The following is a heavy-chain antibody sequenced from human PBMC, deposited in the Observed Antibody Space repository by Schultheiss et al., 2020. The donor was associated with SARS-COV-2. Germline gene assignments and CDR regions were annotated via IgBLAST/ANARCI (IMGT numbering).Heavy chain of an antibody. CDR2: IYYSGST. D-gene: IGHD3-10*01. CDR3: ARDDRSYHGSGSFDY. CDR1: GGSISSHY. Sequence: SETLSLTCTVSGGSISSHYWSWIRQPPGKGLEWIGYIYYSGSTNYNPSLKSRVTISVDTSKNQFSLKLSSVTAADTAVYYCARDDRSYHGSGSFDYWGQGTLVTVSS. V-gene: IGHV4-59*11. J-gene: IGHJ4*02.